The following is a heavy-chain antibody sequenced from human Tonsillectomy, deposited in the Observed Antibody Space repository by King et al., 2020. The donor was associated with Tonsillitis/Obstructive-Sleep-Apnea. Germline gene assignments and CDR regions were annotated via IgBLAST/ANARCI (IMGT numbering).Heavy chain of an antibody. J-gene: IGHJ5*02. V-gene: IGHV3-53*01. CDR2: IYGGGRT. CDR1: GFTVSSNY. CDR3: ARAGDSGHDPRWFDP. Sequence: VQLVESGGGLIQPGGSLRLSCAASGFTVSSNYMSWVRQVPGKGLEWVSIIYGGGRTYFADSLKGRFTISRDNSKNTGYLQMNSLRAEDTAVYYCARAGDSGHDPRWFDPWGQGTLVTVSS. D-gene: IGHD2-15*01.